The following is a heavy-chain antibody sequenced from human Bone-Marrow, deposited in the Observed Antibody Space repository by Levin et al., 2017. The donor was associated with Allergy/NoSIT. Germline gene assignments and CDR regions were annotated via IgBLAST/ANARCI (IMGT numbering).Heavy chain of an antibody. CDR3: ARDCPRLSCSSTCYCYYGMDV. D-gene: IGHD6-13*01. J-gene: IGHJ6*02. CDR2: ISDSSSSI. Sequence: GGSLRLSCAASGFTFSNSSMNWVRQAPGKGLEWVSYISDSSSSIFYADSVKGRFTISRDNAKNSLFLQMNSLRDEDTAVYYCARDCPRLSCSSTCYCYYGMDVWGQGTTVTVSS. V-gene: IGHV3-48*02. CDR1: GFTFSNSS.